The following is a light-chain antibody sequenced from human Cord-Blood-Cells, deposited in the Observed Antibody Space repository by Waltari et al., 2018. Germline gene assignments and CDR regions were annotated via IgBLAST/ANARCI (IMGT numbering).Light chain of an antibody. V-gene: IGLV2-23*01. CDR1: SSAVGSYNL. CDR2: EGS. Sequence: QSALTQPASVSGSPGQSITNSCTGTSSAVGSYNLVSWYQQHPGKAPKLMIYEGSKPPSGVSNRFSGSKSGNTASLTISGLQAEDEADYYCCSYAGSSTWVFGGGTKLTVL. J-gene: IGLJ3*02. CDR3: CSYAGSSTWV.